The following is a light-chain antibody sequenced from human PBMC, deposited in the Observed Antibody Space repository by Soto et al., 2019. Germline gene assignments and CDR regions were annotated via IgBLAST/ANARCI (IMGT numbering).Light chain of an antibody. CDR3: QAYDRSLSVV. J-gene: IGLJ2*01. Sequence: QSVLTQPPSVSGAPGQRVTISCTGSSSNIGAGYDVHWYQQLPGTAPKLLIYGNSNRPSGVPDRFSGSKSGTSASLAITGLQAEDEADYFCQAYDRSLSVVFGGGTKGTGL. CDR1: SSNIGAGYD. CDR2: GNS. V-gene: IGLV1-40*01.